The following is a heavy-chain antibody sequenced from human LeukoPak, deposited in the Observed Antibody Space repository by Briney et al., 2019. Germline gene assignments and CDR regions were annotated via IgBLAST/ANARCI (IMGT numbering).Heavy chain of an antibody. CDR1: GGSISSGDYY. V-gene: IGHV3-11*04. Sequence: LSLTCTVSGGSISSGDYYWSWVRQAPGKGLELISYISSGSSTIYYADSVKGRLTISRDNAKNSLYLQMNSLRADDTAVYYCVLFTAFDIWGQGTMVTVSS. CDR2: ISSGSSTI. CDR3: VLFTAFDI. J-gene: IGHJ3*02.